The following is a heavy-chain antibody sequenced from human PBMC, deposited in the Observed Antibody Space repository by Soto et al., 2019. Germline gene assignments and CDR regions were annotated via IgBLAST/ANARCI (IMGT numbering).Heavy chain of an antibody. CDR2: IYYSGST. CDR3: ARYYGSGSSVDY. D-gene: IGHD3-10*01. J-gene: IGHJ4*02. CDR1: GGSISSGGYY. V-gene: IGHV4-31*03. Sequence: QVQLQESGPGLVRPSQTLSLTCTVSGGSISSGGYYWTWIRQHPGKGLEWIGYIYYSGSTYYNPSLKSRIIISVDTSKNQFSLKLSSVTAADTAMYYCARYYGSGSSVDYWGQGTLVTVSS.